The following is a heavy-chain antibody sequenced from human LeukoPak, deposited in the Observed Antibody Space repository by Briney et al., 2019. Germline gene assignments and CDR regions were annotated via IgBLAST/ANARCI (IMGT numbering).Heavy chain of an antibody. CDR2: INPSGGST. CDR1: GYTFTGYY. J-gene: IGHJ4*02. V-gene: IGHV1-46*01. D-gene: IGHD4-23*01. CDR3: ASIVYGGNSYFDY. Sequence: ASVKVSCKASGYTFTGYYMHWVRQAPGQGLEWMGIINPSGGSTSYAQKFQGRVTMTRDTSTSTVYMELSSLRSEDTAVYYCASIVYGGNSYFDYWGQGTLVTVSS.